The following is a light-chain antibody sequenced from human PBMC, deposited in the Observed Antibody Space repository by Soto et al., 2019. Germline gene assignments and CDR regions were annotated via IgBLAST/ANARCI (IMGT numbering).Light chain of an antibody. J-gene: IGKJ1*01. CDR1: QSIRSW. V-gene: IGKV1-5*03. CDR2: EAS. Sequence: DIQMTQSPSTLSASVGDRVTITCRASQSIRSWLAWYQQKPGKAPNLLIYEASRLESAVPSRFSGSASGTEFTLTINSLQSDDFATYYCQQYSSYPETFGQGTKVDIK. CDR3: QQYSSYPET.